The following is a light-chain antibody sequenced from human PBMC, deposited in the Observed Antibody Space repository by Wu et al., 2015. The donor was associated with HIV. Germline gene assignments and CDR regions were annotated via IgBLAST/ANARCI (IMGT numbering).Light chain of an antibody. CDR1: QSIGRY. Sequence: EIILTQSPATLSLSPGDRATVSCRASQSIGRYLAWYQQKPGQAPGLLIYDASNRATGIPVRSTGGGSGTDFTLTISSLEPEDFAVYYCQQRNNWPLTFGQGTRLEIK. CDR3: QQRNNWPLT. CDR2: DAS. V-gene: IGKV3-11*01. J-gene: IGKJ5*01.